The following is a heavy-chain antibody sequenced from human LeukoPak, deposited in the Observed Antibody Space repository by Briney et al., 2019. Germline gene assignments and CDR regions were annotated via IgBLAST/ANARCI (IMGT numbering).Heavy chain of an antibody. J-gene: IGHJ4*02. D-gene: IGHD5-24*01. CDR2: IIPIFGTA. CDR3: ARDRGGDGYNYGY. CDR1: GGTFSSYA. Sequence: SVKVSCKASGGTFSSYAISWVRQAPGQGLEWMGGIIPIFGTANYAQNFQGRVTITADESTSTAYMEMSSLRSEDTAVYYCARDRGGDGYNYGYWGQGTLVTVSS. V-gene: IGHV1-69*13.